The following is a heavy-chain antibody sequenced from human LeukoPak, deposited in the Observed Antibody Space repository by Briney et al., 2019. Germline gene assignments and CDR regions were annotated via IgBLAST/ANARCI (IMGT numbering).Heavy chain of an antibody. V-gene: IGHV4-61*02. CDR3: ARVLYPSYYYYYYMDV. D-gene: IGHD3-16*01. CDR1: GGSISSGSYY. Sequence: PSQTLSLTCTVSGGSISSGSYYWSWIRQPAGKGLEYIGLIFPSGSTNYNPSLKSRLTISVDTSKNQFSLKLSSVTAADTAVYYCARVLYPSYYYYYYMDVWGKGTTVTVSS. J-gene: IGHJ6*03. CDR2: IFPSGST.